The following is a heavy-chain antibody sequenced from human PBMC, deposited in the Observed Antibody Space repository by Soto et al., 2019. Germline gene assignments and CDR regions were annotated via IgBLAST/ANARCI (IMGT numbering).Heavy chain of an antibody. CDR2: IYHTGRP. V-gene: IGHV4-30-2*01. D-gene: IGHD3-22*01. J-gene: IGHJ3*01. CDR3: ARVERGGRNNLPGYSLEV. CDR1: GVSISSGGYA. Sequence: QLQLQESGSGLVRPSQTLSLTCTGSGVSISSGGYAWRWIRQAPGKGLEWIGYIYHTGRPFYSPFSTSRVSISADLSKNGFSLIMTAMPAANKAVYYCARVERGGRNNLPGYSLEVGGQGTIVTVAS.